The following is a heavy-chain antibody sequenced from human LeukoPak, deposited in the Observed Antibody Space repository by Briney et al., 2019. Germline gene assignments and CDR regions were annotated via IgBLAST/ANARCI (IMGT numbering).Heavy chain of an antibody. V-gene: IGHV5-51*01. Sequence: GASLKISCQCPGSTFTSYWIGWVRQLRAKGVEWMGISYPGDCATSYTHPFQGQVTITADKSISTHYLQWSSLKASDTARYYCARPDDYDSSGYYDYWGPRTLVTVSS. CDR3: ARPDDYDSSGYYDY. J-gene: IGHJ4*02. CDR2: SYPGDCAT. CDR1: GSTFTSYW. D-gene: IGHD3-22*01.